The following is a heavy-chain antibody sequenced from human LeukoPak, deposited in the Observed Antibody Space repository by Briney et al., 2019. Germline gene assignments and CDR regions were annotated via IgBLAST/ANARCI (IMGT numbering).Heavy chain of an antibody. J-gene: IGHJ4*02. CDR1: GGSISSSSYY. CDR3: ARLVGATIPDY. D-gene: IGHD1-26*01. Sequence: SGTLSLTCTVSGGSISSSSYYWGWIRQPPGKGLEWIGSIYYSGSTYYNPSLKSRVTISVDTSKNQFSLKLSSVTAADTAVYYCARLVGATIPDYWGQGTLVTVSS. V-gene: IGHV4-39*01. CDR2: IYYSGST.